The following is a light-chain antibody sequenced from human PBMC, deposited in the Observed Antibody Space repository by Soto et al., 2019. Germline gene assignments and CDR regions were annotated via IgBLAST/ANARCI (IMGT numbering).Light chain of an antibody. CDR2: DSS. Sequence: EIVLTQSPATLSLSPGERATLSCRASQSVGTYFAWYQQKPGQAPRLLIYDSSNRATGIPARFSGSGSGTAFTLTISSLEPEDFAVYYCQQRSDWPSTFGGGTMVEIK. J-gene: IGKJ4*01. V-gene: IGKV3-11*01. CDR1: QSVGTY. CDR3: QQRSDWPST.